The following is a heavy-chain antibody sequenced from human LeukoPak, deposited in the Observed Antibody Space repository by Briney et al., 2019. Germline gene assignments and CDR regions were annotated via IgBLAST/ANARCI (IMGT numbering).Heavy chain of an antibody. D-gene: IGHD6-13*01. CDR1: GYTFTSYD. CDR2: MNPNSGNT. Sequence: ASVKVSCKASGYTFTSYDINWVRQATGQGLEWMGWMNPNSGNTGYAQKFQGSVTMTRNTSISTAYMELSSLRSEDTAVYYCARGEESSSPFDYWGQGTLVTVSS. J-gene: IGHJ4*02. CDR3: ARGEESSSPFDY. V-gene: IGHV1-8*01.